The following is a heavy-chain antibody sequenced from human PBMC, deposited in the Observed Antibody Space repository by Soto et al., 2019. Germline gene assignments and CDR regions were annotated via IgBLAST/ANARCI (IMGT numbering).Heavy chain of an antibody. D-gene: IGHD3-22*01. CDR1: GFTFSSYS. Sequence: GGSLRLSCAAAGFTFSSYSMNWVRQAPGKGLEWVSYISSSSSTIYYADSVKGRFTISRDNAKNSLYLQMNSLRDEDTAVYYCARGADYDSSGIRLNWFDPWGQGTLVTVSS. CDR3: ARGADYDSSGIRLNWFDP. J-gene: IGHJ5*02. CDR2: ISSSSSTI. V-gene: IGHV3-48*02.